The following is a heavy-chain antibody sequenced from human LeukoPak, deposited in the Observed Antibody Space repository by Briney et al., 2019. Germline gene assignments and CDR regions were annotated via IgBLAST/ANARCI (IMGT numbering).Heavy chain of an antibody. CDR1: GFTFSSYA. D-gene: IGHD5-18*01. J-gene: IGHJ6*02. V-gene: IGHV3-23*01. Sequence: GGSLRLSCAASGFTFSSYAMSWVRQAPGKGLEWVSAISGSGGSTYYADSVKGRFTISRDNSKNTLYLQMNSLRAEDTAVYCCAKDVLADTAMVYYYYYYGMDVWGQGTTVTVSS. CDR2: ISGSGGST. CDR3: AKDVLADTAMVYYYYYYGMDV.